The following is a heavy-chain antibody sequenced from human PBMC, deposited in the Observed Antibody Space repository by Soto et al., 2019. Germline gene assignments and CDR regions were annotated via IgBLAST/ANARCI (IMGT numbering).Heavy chain of an antibody. CDR1: GFLSGTYD. D-gene: IGHD3-9*01. Sequence: PRGSLRPSCPVAGFLSGTYDLNCVRQAEEGGMEWVSSISDTGGSTNYAESVKGRYTSYRDNSKNTLNLPMNSLRAKDTAVYYSAKPAYDILTGYRRRTPGFHFDSWGQGTRVTVSS. CDR2: ISDTGGST. CDR3: AKPAYDILTGYRRRTPGFHFDS. J-gene: IGHJ4*02. V-gene: IGHV3-23*01.